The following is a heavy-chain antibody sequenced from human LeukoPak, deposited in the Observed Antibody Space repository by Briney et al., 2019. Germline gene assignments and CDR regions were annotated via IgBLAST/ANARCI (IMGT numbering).Heavy chain of an antibody. Sequence: PGGSLRLSCAASGFTFSSYWMHWVRQAPGKGLVWVSRINSDGSSTSYADSVKGRFTISRDNAKNTPYLQMNSLRAEDTAVYYCAKGYSGNYGIGYWGQGTLVTVSS. J-gene: IGHJ4*02. D-gene: IGHD1-26*01. CDR3: AKGYSGNYGIGY. CDR2: INSDGSST. V-gene: IGHV3-74*01. CDR1: GFTFSSYW.